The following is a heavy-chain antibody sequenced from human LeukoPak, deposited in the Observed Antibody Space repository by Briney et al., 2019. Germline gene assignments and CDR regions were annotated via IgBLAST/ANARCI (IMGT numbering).Heavy chain of an antibody. CDR1: GFTFDDYA. CDR3: ARDPPFRTGWSQNFFDY. J-gene: IGHJ4*02. D-gene: IGHD6-19*01. V-gene: IGHV3-30*01. Sequence: QSGGSLRLSCTPSGFTFDDYAMHWVRQAPGKGLEWVALISYDGGNIYYADSVKGRFTISRDNSQNTLYLQMNSLRAEDTAVYYCARDPPFRTGWSQNFFDYWGAGTLVTVSS. CDR2: ISYDGGNI.